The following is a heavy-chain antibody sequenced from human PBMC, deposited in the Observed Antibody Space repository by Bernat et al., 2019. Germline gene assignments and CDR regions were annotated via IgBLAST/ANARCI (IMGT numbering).Heavy chain of an antibody. CDR2: ISYDGSNK. V-gene: IGHV3-30*18. Sequence: QVQLVESGGGVVQPGRSLRLSCAASGFTFSSYGMHWVRQAPGKGLEWVAVISYDGSNKYYVDSVKGRFTISRDNSKNTLYLQMNSLRAEDTAVYYCAKDGEGGRRNFWSGYYRWGNYGMDVWGQGTTVTVSS. CDR1: GFTFSSYG. CDR3: AKDGEGGRRNFWSGYYRWGNYGMDV. D-gene: IGHD3-3*01. J-gene: IGHJ6*02.